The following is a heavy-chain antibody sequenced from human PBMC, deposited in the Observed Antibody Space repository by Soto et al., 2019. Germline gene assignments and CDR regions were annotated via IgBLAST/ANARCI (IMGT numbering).Heavy chain of an antibody. D-gene: IGHD3-10*01. CDR2: ISYDGSNK. CDR1: GFTFSSYA. CDR3: ARDYNALDY. Sequence: GGSLRLSCAASGFTFSSYAMHWVRQAPGKGLEWVAVISYDGSNKYYADSVKGRFTISRDNSKNTLYLQMNSLRAEDTAVYYCARDYNALDYWGQGTLVTVSS. V-gene: IGHV3-30-3*01. J-gene: IGHJ4*02.